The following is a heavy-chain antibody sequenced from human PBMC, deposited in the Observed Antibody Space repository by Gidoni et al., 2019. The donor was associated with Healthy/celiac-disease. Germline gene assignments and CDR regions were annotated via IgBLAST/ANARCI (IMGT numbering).Heavy chain of an antibody. V-gene: IGHV4-61*01. CDR1: GGPVRSGSYY. J-gene: IGHJ5*02. Sequence: QVQLQASGPGLVQPSETLSLTCTVSGGPVRSGSYYWSWIRQPPGKGLEWIGYIYYSGSTNYNPSLKSRVTISVDTSKNQFSLKLSSVTAADTAVYYCAREKGMVYPRVWFDPGGQGTLVTVSS. CDR3: AREKGMVYPRVWFDP. D-gene: IGHD2-8*01. CDR2: IYYSGST.